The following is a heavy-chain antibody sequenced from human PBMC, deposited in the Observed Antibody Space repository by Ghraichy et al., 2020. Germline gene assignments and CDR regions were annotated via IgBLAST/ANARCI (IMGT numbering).Heavy chain of an antibody. Sequence: GSLRLSCIVSGGSISSYYWSWIRQPPGKGLEWIGYIYYSGSTNYNPSLKSRVTISVDTSKNQFSLNLSSVTAADTAMYYCAKVRREGAHHYFDYWGRGTVVTVSS. CDR3: AKVRREGAHHYFDY. J-gene: IGHJ4*02. CDR1: GGSISSYY. CDR2: IYYSGST. V-gene: IGHV4-59*01.